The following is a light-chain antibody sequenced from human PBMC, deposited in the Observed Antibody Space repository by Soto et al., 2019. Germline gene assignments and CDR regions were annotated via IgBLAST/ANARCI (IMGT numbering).Light chain of an antibody. CDR2: GAS. CDR3: QQTYATPIT. J-gene: IGKJ5*01. Sequence: EIPMTQYPSSLSASVGDRVTITCRASHPISNYLNWYQHRPGKAPKLLIYGASTLQSGVPSRFSGSESGTDFTLTITSLQPEDCATYYCQQTYATPITFGQGTRLEIK. V-gene: IGKV1-39*01. CDR1: HPISNY.